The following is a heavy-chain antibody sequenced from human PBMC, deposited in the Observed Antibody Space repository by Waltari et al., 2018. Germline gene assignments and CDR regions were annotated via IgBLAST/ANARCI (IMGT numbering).Heavy chain of an antibody. Sequence: EVQLVESGGGLVQPGGSLRLSCAASGFTFSSYSVNWVRQAPGKGLEWVSYISSSSSTIYYADSVKGRFTISRDNAKNSLYLQMNSLRAEDTAVYYCARDPPPSYGMDVWGQGTTVTVSS. CDR2: ISSSSSTI. CDR3: ARDPPPSYGMDV. J-gene: IGHJ6*02. V-gene: IGHV3-48*01. CDR1: GFTFSSYS.